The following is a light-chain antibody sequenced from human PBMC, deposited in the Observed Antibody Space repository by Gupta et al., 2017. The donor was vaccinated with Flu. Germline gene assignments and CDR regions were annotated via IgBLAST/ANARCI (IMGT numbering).Light chain of an antibody. CDR3: GTWDSSLSAVV. J-gene: IGLJ2*01. CDR2: DNN. V-gene: IGLV1-51*01. CDR1: SSNIGNNY. Sequence: QSVLTQPPSVSAAHGQKVTIPRSGGSSNIGNNYVTWYQQPPGKAPKLLIYDNNKRPSGIPDRFSGSKSGTSATLGITGLQTGDEADYYCGTWDSSLSAVVFGGGTKLTVL.